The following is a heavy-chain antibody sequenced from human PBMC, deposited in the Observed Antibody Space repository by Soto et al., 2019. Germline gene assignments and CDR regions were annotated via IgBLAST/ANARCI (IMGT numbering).Heavy chain of an antibody. V-gene: IGHV5-51*01. CDR2: IYPGDSDT. J-gene: IGHJ6*02. D-gene: IGHD3-22*01. Sequence: GESLKISCKGSGYSFTSCWIGWVRQMPGKGLEWMGIIYPGDSDTRYSPSFQGQVTISADKSISTAYLQWSSLKASDTAMYYCARDYYDSSGYDHYGMDVWGQGTTVTVSS. CDR3: ARDYYDSSGYDHYGMDV. CDR1: GYSFTSCW.